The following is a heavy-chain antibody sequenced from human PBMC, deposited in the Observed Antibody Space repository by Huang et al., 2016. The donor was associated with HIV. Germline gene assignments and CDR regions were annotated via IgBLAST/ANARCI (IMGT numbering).Heavy chain of an antibody. D-gene: IGHD6-19*01. CDR1: GLTFRDHP. CDR3: ARDTTTVAGLDF. CDR2: IAVDGRNK. Sequence: QVQLVESGGGVVQPGRSLRLSCAVSGLTFRDHPMHWVRQAPGKWLEWVAVIAVDGRNKFYADLVRGRFTISRDNSKNILYLQLNSLTPADTSIYYCARDTTTVAGLDFWGQGALVTVSS. V-gene: IGHV3-30*14. J-gene: IGHJ4*02.